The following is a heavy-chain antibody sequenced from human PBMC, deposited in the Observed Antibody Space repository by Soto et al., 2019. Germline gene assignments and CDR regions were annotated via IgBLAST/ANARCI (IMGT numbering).Heavy chain of an antibody. Sequence: PSATLFLTCTVSGGSISSGDYYWSWIRQPPGKGLEWIGYIYYSGSTYHNPSLKSRVTISVDTSKNQFSLRLSSVTAADTAVYYCARDRGIAAHAFDIWGQGTMVTVSS. D-gene: IGHD6-13*01. V-gene: IGHV4-30-4*01. CDR2: IYYSGST. CDR1: GGSISSGDYY. CDR3: ARDRGIAAHAFDI. J-gene: IGHJ3*02.